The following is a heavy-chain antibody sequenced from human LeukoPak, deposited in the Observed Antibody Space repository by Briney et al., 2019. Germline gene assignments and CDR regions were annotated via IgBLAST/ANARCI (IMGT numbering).Heavy chain of an antibody. CDR3: ARDLLEIAADSYFDY. CDR2: ISSSGSTI. V-gene: IGHV3-48*03. CDR1: GFTFSSYE. D-gene: IGHD6-13*01. J-gene: IGHJ4*02. Sequence: PGGSLRLSCAASGFTFSSYEMNWVRQAPGKGLEWVSYISSSGSTIYYADSVKGRFTISRDNAKNSLYLQMNSLRAEDTAVYYCARDLLEIAADSYFDYWGQGTLVTVSS.